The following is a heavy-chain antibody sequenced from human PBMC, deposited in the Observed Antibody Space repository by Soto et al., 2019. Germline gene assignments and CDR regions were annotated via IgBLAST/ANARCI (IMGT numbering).Heavy chain of an antibody. V-gene: IGHV1-8*01. CDR3: ARGLSYYDFWSGYTNHYFDY. Sequence: ASVKVSCKASGYTFTSYDINWVRQATGQGVEWMGWMNPNSGNTGYAQKFQGRVTMTRNTSISKAYMELSSLRSEDTAVYYCARGLSYYDFWSGYTNHYFDYWGQGTLVTVSS. CDR1: GYTFTSYD. D-gene: IGHD3-3*01. J-gene: IGHJ4*02. CDR2: MNPNSGNT.